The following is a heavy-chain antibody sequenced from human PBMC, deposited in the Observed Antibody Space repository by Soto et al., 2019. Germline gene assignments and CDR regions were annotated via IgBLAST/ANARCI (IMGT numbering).Heavy chain of an antibody. CDR1: GGSFSGYY. V-gene: IGHV4-34*01. D-gene: IGHD3-10*01. CDR2: INHSGST. CDR3: ARRRITMVRGVISHFDY. Sequence: SETLSLTCAVYGGSFSGYYWSWIRQPPGKGLEWIGEINHSGSTNYNPSLKSRVTISVDTSKNQFSLKLSSVTAADTAVYYCARRRITMVRGVISHFDYWGQGTLVTVSS. J-gene: IGHJ4*02.